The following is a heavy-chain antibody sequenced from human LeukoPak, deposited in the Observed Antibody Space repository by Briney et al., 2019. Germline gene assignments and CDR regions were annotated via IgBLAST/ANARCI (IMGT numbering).Heavy chain of an antibody. V-gene: IGHV4-61*02. CDR3: ARVRYSRYD. J-gene: IGHJ4*02. Sequence: PSQTLSLTCAVSGGSISSGSSYWSWIRQPAGKGLEWIGRLYTSGSTNYNPSLKSRVTISVDTSKNQFSLKLSSVTAADTAVYYCARVRYSRYDWGQGTLVTVSS. D-gene: IGHD6-13*01. CDR1: GGSISSGSSY. CDR2: LYTSGST.